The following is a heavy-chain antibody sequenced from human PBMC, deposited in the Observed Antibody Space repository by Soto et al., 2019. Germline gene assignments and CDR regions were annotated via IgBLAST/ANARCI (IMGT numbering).Heavy chain of an antibody. CDR1: GGSISSYY. V-gene: IGHV4-59*01. J-gene: IGHJ5*02. CDR2: IYYSGST. Sequence: SETLFLTCTVSGGSISSYYWSWIRQPPGKGLEWIGYIYYSGSTNYNPSLKSRVTISVDTSKNQFSLKLSSVTAADTAVYYCARGDVVVPAATPYNWFDPWGQGTLVTVSS. D-gene: IGHD2-2*01. CDR3: ARGDVVVPAATPYNWFDP.